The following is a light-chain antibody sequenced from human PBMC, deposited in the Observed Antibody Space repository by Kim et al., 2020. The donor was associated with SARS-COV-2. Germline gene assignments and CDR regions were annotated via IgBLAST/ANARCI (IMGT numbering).Light chain of an antibody. Sequence: PGGRATLSCRANQSVSSCYLAWYQQTPGQAPRLLIYGASSRATGIPDRFSGSGSGTDFTLTISRLEPEDCAVYYCQQYGSSQTWTFGQGTKVDIK. CDR1: QSVSSCY. V-gene: IGKV3-20*01. CDR2: GAS. J-gene: IGKJ1*01. CDR3: QQYGSSQTWT.